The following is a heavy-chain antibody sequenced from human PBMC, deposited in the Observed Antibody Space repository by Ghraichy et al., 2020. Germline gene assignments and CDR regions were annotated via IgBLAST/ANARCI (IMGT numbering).Heavy chain of an antibody. CDR1: GFTFGNAW. D-gene: IGHD6-13*01. Sequence: GGSLRLSCAASGFTFGNAWMNWVRQAPGKGLEWVGRIKSKTDGGTTDYAAPVKGRFTISRDDSKNTLYLQMNSLKTEDTAVYYCTTDNLYGSSWLSYYYYGMDVWGQGTTVTVSS. V-gene: IGHV3-15*07. CDR3: TTDNLYGSSWLSYYYYGMDV. CDR2: IKSKTDGGTT. J-gene: IGHJ6*02.